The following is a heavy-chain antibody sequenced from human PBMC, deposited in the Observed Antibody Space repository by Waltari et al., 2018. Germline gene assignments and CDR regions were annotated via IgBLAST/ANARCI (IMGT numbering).Heavy chain of an antibody. CDR1: GYSISSGYY. Sequence: QVQLQESGPGLVKPSETLSLTCAVSGYSISSGYYWGWIRQPPGKGLEWIGSIYHSVSTYYTPSLTRRVTIALDTSKNQFSLKLSSVTAADTAVYYCARRTLDCSGGSCYSNWFDPWGQGTLVTVSS. D-gene: IGHD2-15*01. V-gene: IGHV4-38-2*01. J-gene: IGHJ5*02. CDR2: IYHSVST. CDR3: ARRTLDCSGGSCYSNWFDP.